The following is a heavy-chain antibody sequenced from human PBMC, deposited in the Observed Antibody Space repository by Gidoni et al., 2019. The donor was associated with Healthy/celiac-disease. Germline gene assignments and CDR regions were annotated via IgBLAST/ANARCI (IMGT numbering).Heavy chain of an antibody. D-gene: IGHD1-26*01. CDR3: AKDRFSVGAPYYYYGMDV. Sequence: QVQLVESGRGVVQPGRSLSLSGAASAFTFSSYGWHWVRQAPGKGLEWVAVISYDGSNKYYADSVKGRFTISRDNSKNTLYLQMNSLRAEDTAVYYCAKDRFSVGAPYYYYGMDVWGQGTTVTVSS. CDR2: ISYDGSNK. V-gene: IGHV3-30*18. CDR1: AFTFSSYG. J-gene: IGHJ6*02.